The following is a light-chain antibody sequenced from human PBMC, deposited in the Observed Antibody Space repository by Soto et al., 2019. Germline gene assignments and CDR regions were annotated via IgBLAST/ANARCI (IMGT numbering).Light chain of an antibody. CDR2: DAS. V-gene: IGKV3-11*01. CDR1: QSVSSY. Sequence: EIVLTQSPATLSLSPGERATLSCRASQSVSSYLAWYQHIPGQAPRLLIYDASNRATGIPARFSGSGSGTDFTLTISSLEPEDFAVYYCQQRSNWPRTFGQGTKVDIK. CDR3: QQRSNWPRT. J-gene: IGKJ1*01.